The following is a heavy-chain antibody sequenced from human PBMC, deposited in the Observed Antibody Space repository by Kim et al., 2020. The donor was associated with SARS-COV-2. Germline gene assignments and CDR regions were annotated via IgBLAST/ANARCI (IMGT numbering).Heavy chain of an antibody. D-gene: IGHD4-17*01. CDR3: AREMSEDYSDYFFGGDLDY. Sequence: KGRFTISRDNSKNTLYLQMISLSADDTAVYYCAREMSEDYSDYFFGGDLDYWGQGTLVTVSS. J-gene: IGHJ4*02. V-gene: IGHV3-30*01.